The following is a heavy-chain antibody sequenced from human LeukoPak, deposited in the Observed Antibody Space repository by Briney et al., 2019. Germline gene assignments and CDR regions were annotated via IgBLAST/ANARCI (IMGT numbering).Heavy chain of an antibody. V-gene: IGHV4-61*01. D-gene: IGHD3-22*01. CDR2: ISYSGST. CDR1: GGSVSSDNYY. CDR3: ARRHYYNGRAYYFLDY. J-gene: IGHJ4*02. Sequence: SETLSLICTVSGGSVSSDNYYWTWIRQPPGKGLQWIGYISYSGSTNYNPSLKSRVTISLHTSKNQFSLRLRSLTAADTAVYYCARRHYYNGRAYYFLDYWGQGTLVTVSS.